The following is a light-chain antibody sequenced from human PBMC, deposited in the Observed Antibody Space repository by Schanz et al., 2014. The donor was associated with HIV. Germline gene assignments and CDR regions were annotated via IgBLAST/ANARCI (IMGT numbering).Light chain of an antibody. CDR2: SNS. V-gene: IGLV1-44*01. CDR1: SSNIGTNT. Sequence: QSVLTQPPSASGTPGQRVTISCSGSSSNIGTNTVNWYQQLPGTAPKLLIYSNSQRPSGVPDRFSGSKSGTSASLAISGLRFEDEADYYCAAWDDSLSGRVFGGGTKLTVL. CDR3: AAWDDSLSGRV. J-gene: IGLJ3*02.